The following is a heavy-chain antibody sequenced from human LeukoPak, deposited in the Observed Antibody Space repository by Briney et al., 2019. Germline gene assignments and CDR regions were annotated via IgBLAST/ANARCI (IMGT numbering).Heavy chain of an antibody. CDR1: GFTFSSYA. V-gene: IGHV4-4*07. J-gene: IGHJ4*02. CDR2: IYSSGGT. CDR3: ARTPIYYFDNSGYYN. D-gene: IGHD3-22*01. Sequence: GSLRLSCAASGFTFSSYAMSWIRQPAGKGREWMGLIYSSGGTSYNPSLKSRVTISVDTSKKQFSLRLSSVTAADTAVYYCARTPIYYFDNSGYYNWGQGTLVTVSS.